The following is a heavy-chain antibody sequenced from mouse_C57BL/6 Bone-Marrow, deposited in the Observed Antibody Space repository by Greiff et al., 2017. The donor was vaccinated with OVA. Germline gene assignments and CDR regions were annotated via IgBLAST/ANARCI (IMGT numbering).Heavy chain of an antibody. CDR3: ASIRNLDY. V-gene: IGHV1-82*01. CDR2: IYPGDGDT. CDR1: GYAFSSSW. Sequence: VQLQQSGPELVKPGASVKISCKASGYAFSSSWMNWVKQRPGKGLEWIGRIYPGDGDTNYNGKFKGKATLTADKSSSTAYMQLSSLTSEDSAVYYCASIRNLDYWGQGTTLTVSS. J-gene: IGHJ2*01.